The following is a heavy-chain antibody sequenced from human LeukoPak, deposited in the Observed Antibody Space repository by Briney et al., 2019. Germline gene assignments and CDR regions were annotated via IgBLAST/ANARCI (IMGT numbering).Heavy chain of an antibody. CDR1: RGSISSYY. CDR2: IYTSGSTYTSGST. V-gene: IGHV4-4*07. J-gene: IGHJ5*02. Sequence: SETLSLTCTVPRGSISSYYWSWIRQPAGKGLQWIGRIYTSGSTYTSGSTNYNPSLKSRVTISVEKSKNQFSLKLSSVTAADTAVYYCARDYDSSGYLPWGQGTLVTVSS. CDR3: ARDYDSSGYLP. D-gene: IGHD3-22*01.